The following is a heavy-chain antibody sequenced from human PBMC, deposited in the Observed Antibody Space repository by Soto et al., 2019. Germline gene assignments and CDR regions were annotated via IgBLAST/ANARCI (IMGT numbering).Heavy chain of an antibody. CDR2: IHYSGST. CDR3: ARERIAVAGDFDY. CDR1: GGSISSYF. J-gene: IGHJ4*02. D-gene: IGHD6-19*01. Sequence: QVQLQESGPGLVKPSETLSLTCTVSGGSISSYFRSWIRQPPGKGLEWIGYIHYSGSTNYNPSLKSRVTISVDTSKNQFSLKLSSVTAADTAVYYCARERIAVAGDFDYWGQGTLVTVSS. V-gene: IGHV4-59*01.